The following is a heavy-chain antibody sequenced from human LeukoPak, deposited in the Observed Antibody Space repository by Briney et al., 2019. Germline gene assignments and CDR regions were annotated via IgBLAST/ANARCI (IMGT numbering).Heavy chain of an antibody. J-gene: IGHJ2*01. D-gene: IGHD3-10*01. V-gene: IGHV3-20*04. Sequence: SGGSLRLSCAASGFTFDDYGMSWVRQAPGKGLEWVSVINCNVVSTGYAASVKGRFTISRHNAKNSLYLQMNSLRAEDTALYYCARAPSVWYFDLWGRGTLVTVSS. CDR3: ARAPSVWYFDL. CDR1: GFTFDDYG. CDR2: INCNVVST.